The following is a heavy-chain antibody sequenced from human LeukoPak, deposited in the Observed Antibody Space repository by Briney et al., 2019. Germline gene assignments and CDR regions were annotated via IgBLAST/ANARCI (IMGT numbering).Heavy chain of an antibody. D-gene: IGHD5-18*01. J-gene: IGHJ4*02. CDR2: INPSGGST. CDR3: ARGSYGYVPL. V-gene: IGHV1-46*01. CDR1: GYTFTRYY. Sequence: ASVKVSCKASGYTFTRYYMHWVRQAPGQGLEWMGIINPSGGSTSYARKLQGRITMTTDTSTSTAYMELRSLRSDDTAVYYCARGSYGYVPLWGQGTLVTVSS.